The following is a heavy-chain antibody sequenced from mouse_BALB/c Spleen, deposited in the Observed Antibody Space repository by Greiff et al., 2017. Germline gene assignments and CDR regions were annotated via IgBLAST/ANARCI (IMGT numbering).Heavy chain of an antibody. V-gene: IGHV2-9*02. Sequence: VKLQESGPGLVAPSQSLSITCTVSGFSLTSYGVHWVRQPPGKGLEWLGVIWAGGSTNYNSALMSRLSISKDNSKSQVFLKMNSLQTDDTAMYYCARDGNYEAYWGQGTLVTVSA. D-gene: IGHD2-1*01. CDR1: GFSLTSYG. J-gene: IGHJ3*01. CDR2: IWAGGST. CDR3: ARDGNYEAY.